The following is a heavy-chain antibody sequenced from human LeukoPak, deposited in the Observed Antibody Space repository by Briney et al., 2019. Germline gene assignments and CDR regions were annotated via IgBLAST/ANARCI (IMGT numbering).Heavy chain of an antibody. V-gene: IGHV5-51*01. J-gene: IGHJ4*02. CDR1: GYSFNSYW. D-gene: IGHD6-13*01. CDR3: TTAAAGDYYFDY. Sequence: GESLKISCKTSGYSFNSYWIAWVRQKPGKGLEWMGIIYPGDSDTRYSPSFQGQVTISADRSISTAYLQWSSLKASDTAMYYCTTAAAGDYYFDYWGQGTLVTVSS. CDR2: IYPGDSDT.